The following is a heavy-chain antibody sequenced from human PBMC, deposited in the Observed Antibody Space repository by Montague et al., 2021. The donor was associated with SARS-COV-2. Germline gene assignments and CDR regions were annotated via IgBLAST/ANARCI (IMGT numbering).Heavy chain of an antibody. CDR1: GFTVSTAV. J-gene: IGHJ4*02. D-gene: IGHD2-15*01. CDR2: INGGGGST. CDR3: AKGRGTSCSDY. Sequence: SLRLSCAASGFTVSTAVASWVRQAPGKGLEWVSTINGGGGSTYYADSMRGRFTISRDNSENTLYLQMNSLRAEDTAIYYCAKGRGTSCSDYRGQGTLVTVSS. V-gene: IGHV3-23*01.